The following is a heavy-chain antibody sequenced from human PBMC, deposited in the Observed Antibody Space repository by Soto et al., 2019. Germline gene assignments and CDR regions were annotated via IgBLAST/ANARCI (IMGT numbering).Heavy chain of an antibody. CDR2: IYYSGST. CDR1: GGSISSGDYY. D-gene: IGHD1-1*01. CDR3: ARTGKTRRVNYYYYGMDV. Sequence: PSDTLSLTYTVSGGSISSGDYYWSWIRLPPGKGLEWIGYIYYSGSTYYNPSLKSRVTISVDTSKNQFSLKLSSVTAADTAVYYCARTGKTRRVNYYYYGMDVWGQGTTVTVSS. J-gene: IGHJ6*02. V-gene: IGHV4-30-4*02.